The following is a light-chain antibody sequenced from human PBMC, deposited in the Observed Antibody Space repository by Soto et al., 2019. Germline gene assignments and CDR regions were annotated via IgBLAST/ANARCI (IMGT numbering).Light chain of an antibody. Sequence: EIVMTQSPATLSVSPGERATLSCRASQSISSNLAWYQQKPGQAPRLLIYGASTSATGIPATFSGSGSGTEFTLTIRSLQSEDFAVYSCQQYNNWPFTFGPGTKVDIK. CDR3: QQYNNWPFT. CDR2: GAS. J-gene: IGKJ3*01. V-gene: IGKV3-15*01. CDR1: QSISSN.